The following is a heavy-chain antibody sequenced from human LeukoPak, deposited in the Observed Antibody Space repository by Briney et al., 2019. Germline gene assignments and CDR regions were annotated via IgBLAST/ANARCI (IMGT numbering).Heavy chain of an antibody. CDR1: GGSISSSNW. J-gene: IGHJ6*03. V-gene: IGHV4-4*02. CDR3: ARSSLHYYDSSGSPSPLYYYYYMDV. CDR2: IYHSGST. D-gene: IGHD3-22*01. Sequence: PSETLSLTCAVSGGSISSSNWWSWVRQPPGKGLEWIGEIYHSGSTNYNPSLKSRVTISVDKSKNQFSLQLNSVTPEDTAVYYCARSSLHYYDSSGSPSPLYYYYYMDVWGKGTTVTVSS.